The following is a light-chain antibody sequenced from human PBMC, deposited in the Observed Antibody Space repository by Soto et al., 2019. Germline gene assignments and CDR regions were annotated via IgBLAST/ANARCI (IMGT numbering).Light chain of an antibody. CDR1: SSNIGTHY. V-gene: IGLV1-47*01. Sequence: QAVVTQPPSASGTPGQRVTISCSGSSSNIGTHYVYWYQQLTGTAPKLLIFRNDQRPSGVPDRCSGSKSGTSASLAISGLRSEDEAEYYCAAWDDSLRVFGGGTKVTVL. J-gene: IGLJ3*02. CDR3: AAWDDSLRV. CDR2: RND.